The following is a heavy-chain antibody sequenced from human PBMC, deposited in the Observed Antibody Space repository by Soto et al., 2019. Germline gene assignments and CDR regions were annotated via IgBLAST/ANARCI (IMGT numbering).Heavy chain of an antibody. CDR1: GGSISSYY. D-gene: IGHD6-19*01. Sequence: SETLSLTCAVSGGSISSYYWSWIRQPPGKGLEWIGYIYCSGSTNYNPSLKSRVTISVDTSKNQFSLKLSSVTAADTAVYYCARDYSHSSGWYTDGLHVWGQGTTVTVSS. V-gene: IGHV4-59*01. CDR2: IYCSGST. CDR3: ARDYSHSSGWYTDGLHV. J-gene: IGHJ6*02.